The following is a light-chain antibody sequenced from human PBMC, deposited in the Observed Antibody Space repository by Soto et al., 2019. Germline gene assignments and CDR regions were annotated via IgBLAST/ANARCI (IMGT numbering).Light chain of an antibody. Sequence: EIVMTQSPATLSVSPGERATLSCRASQSVSNYLAWYQQKPGQAPRLLIYDASNRATGIPARFSGSGSGTDFTLTIGSLEPEDFAVYYCQQRSYWLTFGEGTKVDI. J-gene: IGKJ4*01. CDR2: DAS. CDR1: QSVSNY. V-gene: IGKV3-11*01. CDR3: QQRSYWLT.